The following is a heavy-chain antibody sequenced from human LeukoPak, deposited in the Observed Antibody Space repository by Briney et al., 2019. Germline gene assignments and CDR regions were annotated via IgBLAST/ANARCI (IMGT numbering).Heavy chain of an antibody. Sequence: PGGSLRLSCAASGFTVSSNYMSWVRQAPGKGLEWVSVIYSGGSTYYADSVKGRFTISRDNSKNTLYLQMNSLRAEDTVVYYCARGLVVVVAVIPYYYYGMDVWGQGTTVTVSS. CDR1: GFTVSSNY. CDR2: IYSGGST. V-gene: IGHV3-53*01. CDR3: ARGLVVVVAVIPYYYYGMDV. D-gene: IGHD2-15*01. J-gene: IGHJ6*02.